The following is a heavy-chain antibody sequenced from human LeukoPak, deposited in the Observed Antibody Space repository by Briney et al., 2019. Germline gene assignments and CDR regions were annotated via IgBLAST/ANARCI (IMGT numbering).Heavy chain of an antibody. D-gene: IGHD2-15*01. CDR3: ARELSVGYYYGMDV. CDR1: GYTFTSYA. V-gene: IGHV1-3*01. CDR2: TNAGNGNT. J-gene: IGHJ6*04. Sequence: ASVKVSCKASGYTFTSYAMHWVRQAPGQRLEWMGWTNAGNGNTKYSQKFQGRVTITRDTSASTAYMELSSLRSEDTAVYYCARELSVGYYYGMDVWGKGTTVTVSS.